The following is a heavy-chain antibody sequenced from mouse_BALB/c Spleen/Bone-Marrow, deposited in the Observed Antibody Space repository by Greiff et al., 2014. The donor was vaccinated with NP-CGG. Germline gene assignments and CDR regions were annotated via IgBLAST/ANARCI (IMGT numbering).Heavy chain of an antibody. CDR3: AREGYAGYYFDY. D-gene: IGHD2-3*01. CDR2: INPSTGYT. V-gene: IGHV1-7*01. Sequence: VKLMESGAELAKPGASVKMSCKASGYTFTSYWMHWVKQRPGQGLEWIGYINPSTGYTEYNQKFKDKATLTADKSSSTAYMQLSSLTSEDSAVYYCAREGYAGYYFDYWGQGTTLTVSS. CDR1: GYTFTSYW. J-gene: IGHJ2*01.